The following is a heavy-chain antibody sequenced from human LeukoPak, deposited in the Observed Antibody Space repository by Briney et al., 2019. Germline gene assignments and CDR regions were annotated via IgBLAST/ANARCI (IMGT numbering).Heavy chain of an antibody. CDR3: ARENYDTSGYYYGWFDP. D-gene: IGHD3-22*01. J-gene: IGHJ5*02. CDR1: RHSISSAYY. CDR2: IYYTGST. Sequence: SETLSLTCSISRHSISSAYYWGWIRQPPGKGLEWIGYIYYTGSTNCNPSLKSRVTISVDTSKNQFSLSLSSVTAADTALYYCARENYDTSGYYYGWFDPWGQGTLVTVSS. V-gene: IGHV4-61*01.